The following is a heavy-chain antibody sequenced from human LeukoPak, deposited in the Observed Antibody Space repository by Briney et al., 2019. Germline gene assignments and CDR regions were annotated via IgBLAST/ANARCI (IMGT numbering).Heavy chain of an antibody. CDR1: GYTFSDYF. CDR3: TRAYEYGWFDP. CDR2: INPKTGGT. V-gene: IGHV1-2*02. D-gene: IGHD3-10*01. J-gene: IGHJ5*02. Sequence: EASVKVSCKASGYTFSDYFMHWVRQAPGQGLEWMGWINPKTGGTTYAQKFQGRVTMTRDMSTTTAYMDLSRLRSDDTAVYYCTRAYEYGWFDPWGQGTLATVSS.